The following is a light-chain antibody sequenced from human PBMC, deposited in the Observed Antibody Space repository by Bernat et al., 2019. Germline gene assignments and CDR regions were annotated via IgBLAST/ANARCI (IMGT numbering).Light chain of an antibody. J-gene: IGKJ2*01. Sequence: EIVMTQSPDTLSVSPGERATLSCRASQSVSSNLAWYQQKPGQAPRLLIYGASTRATGIPARFIGSGSGTEFTLTISSLQSEDIAVYYCQQYNNWPYTFGQGTKLEIK. CDR2: GAS. CDR1: QSVSSN. CDR3: QQYNNWPYT. V-gene: IGKV3-15*01.